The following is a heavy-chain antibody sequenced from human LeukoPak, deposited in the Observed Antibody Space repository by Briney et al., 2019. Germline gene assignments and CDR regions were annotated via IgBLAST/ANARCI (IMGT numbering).Heavy chain of an antibody. D-gene: IGHD3-22*01. J-gene: IGHJ5*01. CDR2: IRQDGRQK. CDR1: RITFSDYW. CDR3: ATLPHLDSSGYHDF. V-gene: IGHV3-7*01. Sequence: AGSLGLSCAGSRITFSDYWMKWVRQAPGKGPEWGASIRQDGRQKDYADSVTGRFTTSRDNAKKSMYLQMDSLRAEDTAVYYCATLPHLDSSGYHDFWGHGILVTVSS.